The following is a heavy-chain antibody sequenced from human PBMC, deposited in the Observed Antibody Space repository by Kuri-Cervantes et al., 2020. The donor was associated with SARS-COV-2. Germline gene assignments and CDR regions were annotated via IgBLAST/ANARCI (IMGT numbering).Heavy chain of an antibody. CDR2: INSDGSST. Sequence: GESLKISCVASGFTFSGHWMHWVRQAPGKGLVWVSRINSDGSSTSYADSVKGRFTISRDNAKNTLYLQMNSLRAEDTAVYYCARDPFWGQGTLVTVSS. V-gene: IGHV3-74*01. J-gene: IGHJ4*02. CDR1: GFTFSGHW. CDR3: ARDPF.